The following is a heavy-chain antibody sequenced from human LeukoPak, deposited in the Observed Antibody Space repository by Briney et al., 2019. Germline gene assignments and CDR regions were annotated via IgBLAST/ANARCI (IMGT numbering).Heavy chain of an antibody. CDR3: TSPYPYDY. V-gene: IGHV3-48*04. Sequence: LTGGSLRLSCAASGFTFSSYSMNWVRQAPGKGLEWVSYISSSSSTIYYADSVKGRFTISRDNAKNSLYLQMNSLKTEDTAVYYCTSPYPYDYWGQGTLVTVSS. CDR1: GFTFSSYS. CDR2: ISSSSSTI. D-gene: IGHD2-2*01. J-gene: IGHJ4*02.